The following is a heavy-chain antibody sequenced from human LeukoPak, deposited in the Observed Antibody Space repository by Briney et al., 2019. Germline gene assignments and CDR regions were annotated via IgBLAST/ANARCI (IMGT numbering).Heavy chain of an antibody. CDR1: GFTFTNYW. D-gene: IGHD6-13*01. CDR3: ARDGYASTWYVFDY. V-gene: IGHV3-7*01. CDR2: IKQDRSEK. J-gene: IGHJ4*02. Sequence: GGSLRLSCAASGFTFTNYWMSWVRQAPGKGLELVANIKQDRSEKYYVDSVKGRFTISRDNAKNSLYLQMNSLRAEDTAVYYCARDGYASTWYVFDYWGQGTLVTVSS.